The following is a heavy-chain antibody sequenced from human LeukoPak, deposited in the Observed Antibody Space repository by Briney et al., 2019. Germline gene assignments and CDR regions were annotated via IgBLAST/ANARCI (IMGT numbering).Heavy chain of an antibody. Sequence: ASVKVSCKASGYSFTNYAMNWVRQAPGQGLEFMGWIHPTTGNPAYSQGFSGRFVFSLDTSVTTTYLQINDLKAEDTAVYFCARALDSLGGLSLPDYWGQGTLVTVSS. D-gene: IGHD3-16*02. CDR3: ARALDSLGGLSLPDY. J-gene: IGHJ4*02. CDR1: GYSFTNYA. CDR2: IHPTTGNP. V-gene: IGHV7-4-1*02.